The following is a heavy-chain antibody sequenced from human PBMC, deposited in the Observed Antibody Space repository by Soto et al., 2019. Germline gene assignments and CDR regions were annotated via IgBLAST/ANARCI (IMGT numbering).Heavy chain of an antibody. CDR1: GFSLSDHG. CDR2: VNRGASSL. D-gene: IGHD3-16*01. Sequence: PGGSLRLSCAASGFSLSDHGVNWVRQAPGKGLEWISSVNRGASSLYYAESVKGRFTMSRDDAKNSVYLQMNSLRDEDTAVYYCARQINWRDGGAWGQGTLVTVYS. J-gene: IGHJ5*02. CDR3: ARQINWRDGGA. V-gene: IGHV3-48*02.